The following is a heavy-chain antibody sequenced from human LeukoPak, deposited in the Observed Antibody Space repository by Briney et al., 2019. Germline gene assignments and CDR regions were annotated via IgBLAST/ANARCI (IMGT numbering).Heavy chain of an antibody. Sequence: ASVKVSCKASGYTFTSYGISWVRQAPGQGLEWMGWISAYNGNTNYAQKLQGRVTMTTDTSTSTAYMELRSLRSDDTAVYYCARVPPSEKYVWDYYYYMDVWGKGTTVTVSS. CDR3: ARVPPSEKYVWDYYYYMDV. D-gene: IGHD3-16*01. CDR1: GYTFTSYG. CDR2: ISAYNGNT. J-gene: IGHJ6*03. V-gene: IGHV1-18*01.